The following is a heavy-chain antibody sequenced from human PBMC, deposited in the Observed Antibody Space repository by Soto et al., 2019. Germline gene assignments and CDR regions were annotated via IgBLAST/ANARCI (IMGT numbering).Heavy chain of an antibody. CDR2: ISSYNGDT. Sequence: ASVKVSCKASGYTFTRSGISWVRQAPGQGPEWMGWISSYNGDTNYAQTFQGRVTMTTDTSTSTAYMELRSLRSDDTAVYYCARGGEAPYYYYGMDVWGQGTPVTVSS. CDR3: ARGGEAPYYYYGMDV. J-gene: IGHJ6*02. V-gene: IGHV1-18*01. CDR1: GYTFTRSG.